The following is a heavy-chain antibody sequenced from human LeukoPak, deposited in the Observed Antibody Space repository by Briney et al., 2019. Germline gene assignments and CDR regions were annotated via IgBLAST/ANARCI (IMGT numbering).Heavy chain of an antibody. CDR2: IYTSGSS. V-gene: IGHV4-4*07. J-gene: IGHJ4*02. Sequence: SETLSLTCTVSGGSVSSYYWSWIRQPAGKGLEWIGRIYTSGSSNSNPSLKSRVTMSVDTSKNQFSLRLSSVTAVDTAVYYCARHSQRSGDLGSARNFDYWGQGTLVTVSS. CDR1: GGSVSSYY. CDR3: ARHSQRSGDLGSARNFDY. D-gene: IGHD7-27*01.